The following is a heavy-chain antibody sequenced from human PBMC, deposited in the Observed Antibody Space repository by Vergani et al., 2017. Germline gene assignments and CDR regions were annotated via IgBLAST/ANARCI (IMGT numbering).Heavy chain of an antibody. V-gene: IGHV4-34*01. D-gene: IGHD2-2*01. CDR1: GGSFSGYY. J-gene: IGHJ6*04. CDR2: INHSKST. Sequence: QVQLQQWGAGLLKPSETLSLTCAVYGGSFSGYYWSWIRQPPGKGLGWIGEINHSKSTNYNPYLKSRVTISVDTSKNQFSLKLSFVTAADTAVYYCASLMTRVVVPAASRDVWGKGPIGLRLL. CDR3: ASLMTRVVVPAASRDV.